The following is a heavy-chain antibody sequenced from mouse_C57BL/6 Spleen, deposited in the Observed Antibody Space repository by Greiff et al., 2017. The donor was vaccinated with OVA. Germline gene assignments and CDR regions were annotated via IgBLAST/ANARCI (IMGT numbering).Heavy chain of an antibody. CDR3: AREGGLRRFDY. CDR1: GYTFTSYW. D-gene: IGHD1-1*01. CDR2: IHPNRGST. Sequence: QVQLQQPGAELVKPVASVKLSCKASGYTFTSYWMHWVKQRPGQGLEWIGMIHPNRGSTNYNEKFKSKATLTVDKSSSTAYMQLSSRTSEDSAVYYCAREGGLRRFDYWGQGTTRTVSS. J-gene: IGHJ2*01. V-gene: IGHV1-64*01.